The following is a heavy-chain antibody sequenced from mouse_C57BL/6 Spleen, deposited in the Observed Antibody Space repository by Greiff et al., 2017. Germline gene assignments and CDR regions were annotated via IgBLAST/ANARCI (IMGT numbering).Heavy chain of an antibody. D-gene: IGHD1-1*01. J-gene: IGHJ1*03. CDR3: ARGITTVVAIPRYFDV. V-gene: IGHV1-81*01. Sequence: VKLQQSGAELARPGASVKLSCKASGYTFTSYGIGWVKQRTGQGLEWIGEIYHRSGNTYYNEKFKGKATLTADKYSSTAYMELRSLPSEDSAGYFCARGITTVVAIPRYFDVWGTGTTVTVSS. CDR2: IYHRSGNT. CDR1: GYTFTSYG.